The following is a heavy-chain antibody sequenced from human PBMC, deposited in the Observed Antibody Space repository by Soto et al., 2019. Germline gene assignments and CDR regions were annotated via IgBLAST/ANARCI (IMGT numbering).Heavy chain of an antibody. D-gene: IGHD6-13*01. CDR1: GYTFTSYY. CDR3: ARDRPVSSSWWYYYYGMDV. J-gene: IGHJ6*02. Sequence: ASVKVSCKASGYTFTSYYMHWVRQAPGQGLEWMGIINPSGGSTSYAQKFQGRVTMARDTSTGTVYMELSSLRSEDTAVYYCARDRPVSSSWWYYYYGMDVWGQGTTVTVSS. CDR2: INPSGGST. V-gene: IGHV1-46*01.